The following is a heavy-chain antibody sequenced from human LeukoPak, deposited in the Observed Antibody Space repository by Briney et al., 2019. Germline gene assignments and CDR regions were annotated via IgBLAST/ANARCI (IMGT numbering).Heavy chain of an antibody. V-gene: IGHV3-48*01. D-gene: IGHD1-26*01. CDR2: ISSSSSTI. CDR3: ARGEVYYSGSYWADY. Sequence: RSGGSLRLSCAASGFTFSSYSMNWVRQAPGKGLEWVSYISSSSSTIYYADSVKGRFTISRDNAKNSLYLQMNSLRAEDTAVYYCARGEVYYSGSYWADYWGQGTLVTVSS. J-gene: IGHJ4*02. CDR1: GFTFSSYS.